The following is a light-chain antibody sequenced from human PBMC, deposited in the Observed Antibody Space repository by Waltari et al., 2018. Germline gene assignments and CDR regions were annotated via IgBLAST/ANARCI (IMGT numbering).Light chain of an antibody. J-gene: IGKJ4*01. CDR2: DAS. Sequence: EIVLTQSPGTLSLSPGERATLSCRASQTVSKNYLAWYQQKPGQAPRLRIEDASNRDTGIPDRFSGSGSGTDFTLTISRLEPEEFAVYYCQQCAISPLTFGGGTKVEI. CDR1: QTVSKNY. CDR3: QQCAISPLT. V-gene: IGKV3-20*01.